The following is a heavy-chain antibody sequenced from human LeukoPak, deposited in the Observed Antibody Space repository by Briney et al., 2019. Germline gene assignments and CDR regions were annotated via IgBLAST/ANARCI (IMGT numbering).Heavy chain of an antibody. CDR2: ISSSGSTI. CDR1: GFTFSSYE. Sequence: GGSLRLSCAASGFTFSSYEMNWVRQAPGKGLEWVSYISSSGSTIYYADSVKGRFTISRDNAKNTLYLQMNSLRVEDTAVYYCARSTTHPYYNYMDVWGKGTTVTLSS. V-gene: IGHV3-48*03. J-gene: IGHJ6*03. D-gene: IGHD4-17*01. CDR3: ARSTTHPYYNYMDV.